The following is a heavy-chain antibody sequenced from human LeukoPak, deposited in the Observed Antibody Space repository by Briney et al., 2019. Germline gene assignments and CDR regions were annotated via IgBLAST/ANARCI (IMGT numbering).Heavy chain of an antibody. CDR2: IWYDGSNK. V-gene: IGHV3-33*01. CDR3: ARGYDFWSGYYYYGMDV. Sequence: HPGGSLRLSCAASGFTFSSYGMHWVRQAPGKGLEWVAVIWYDGSNKYYADSVKGRFTISRDNSKNTLYLQMNSLRAEDTAVYYCARGYDFWSGYYYYGMDVWGQGTTVTVSS. CDR1: GFTFSSYG. J-gene: IGHJ6*02. D-gene: IGHD3-3*01.